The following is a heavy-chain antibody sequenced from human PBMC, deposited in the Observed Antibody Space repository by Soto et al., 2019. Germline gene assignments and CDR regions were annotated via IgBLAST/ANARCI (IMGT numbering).Heavy chain of an antibody. CDR2: IIPIFGTA. Sequence: QVQLVQSGAEVKKPGSSVKVSCNASGGTFSSYAISWVRQAPGQGLEWMGGIIPIFGTANYAQKFQGRVTITADESTSTAYMELSSLRSEDTAVYYCARVDTAMVTTDYGMDVWGQGTTVTVSS. D-gene: IGHD5-18*01. CDR1: GGTFSSYA. V-gene: IGHV1-69*01. J-gene: IGHJ6*02. CDR3: ARVDTAMVTTDYGMDV.